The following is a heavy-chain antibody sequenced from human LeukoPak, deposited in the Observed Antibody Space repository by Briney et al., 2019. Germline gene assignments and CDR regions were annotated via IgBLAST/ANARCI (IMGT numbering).Heavy chain of an antibody. Sequence: GGSLRLSCAASGYTVGGTYMSWVRQAPGKGLEWVSAISGSGGSTYYADSVKGRFTISRYNSKNTLYLQMNSLTREDTGVWPSTTVRGRRSGVPKYWGQGTLVTVSS. J-gene: IGHJ4*02. CDR3: TTVRGRRSGVPKY. CDR1: GYTVGGTY. CDR2: ISGSGGST. V-gene: IGHV3-23*01. D-gene: IGHD3-10*01.